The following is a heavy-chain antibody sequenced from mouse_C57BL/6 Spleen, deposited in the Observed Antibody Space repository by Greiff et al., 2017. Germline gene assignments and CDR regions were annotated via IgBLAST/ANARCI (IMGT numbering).Heavy chain of an antibody. D-gene: IGHD3-2*02. CDR2: IHPTSGST. Sequence: VQLQQPGAELVKPGASVKLSCKASGYTFTSYWMHWVKQRPGQGLEWIGMIHPTSGSTNYNEKFKSKATLTVDKSSRTAYMQLSSLTSEDSAVYYCARDSSGSAWFAYWGQGTLVTVSA. J-gene: IGHJ3*01. CDR1: GYTFTSYW. CDR3: ARDSSGSAWFAY. V-gene: IGHV1-64*01.